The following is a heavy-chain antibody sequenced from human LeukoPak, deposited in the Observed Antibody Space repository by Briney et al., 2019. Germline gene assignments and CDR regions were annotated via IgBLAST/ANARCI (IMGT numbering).Heavy chain of an antibody. Sequence: SETLSLTCAVYGGSFSGYYWSWLRQPPGKGLEWVGEINHSGSTNYNPSLKSRVTISVDTSKNQFSLKLSSVTAADTAVYYCARVGKYSSSRTFDYWGQGTLVTVSS. CDR1: GGSFSGYY. J-gene: IGHJ4*02. CDR3: ARVGKYSSSRTFDY. D-gene: IGHD6-6*01. V-gene: IGHV4-34*01. CDR2: INHSGST.